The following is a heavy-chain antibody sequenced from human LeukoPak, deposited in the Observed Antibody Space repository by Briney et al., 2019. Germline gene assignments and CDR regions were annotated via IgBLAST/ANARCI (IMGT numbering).Heavy chain of an antibody. Sequence: PGGSLRLSCAASGFTFSSYAMSWVRQVPGKGLEWVSVISGSGDNTYYADSVKGRFTISRDNSKNMLYLQMNSLRAEDTAVYYCARDPGIAAAGTVGDGMDVWGQGTTVTVSS. J-gene: IGHJ6*02. CDR1: GFTFSSYA. CDR2: ISGSGDNT. CDR3: ARDPGIAAAGTVGDGMDV. D-gene: IGHD6-13*01. V-gene: IGHV3-23*01.